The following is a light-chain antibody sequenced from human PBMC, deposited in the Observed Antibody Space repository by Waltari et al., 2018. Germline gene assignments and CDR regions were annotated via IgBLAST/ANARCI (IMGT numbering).Light chain of an antibody. V-gene: IGLV2-11*01. Sequence: QAAPTQPPSVSGSPGQSVTISCTEPGRIMGYYVSVSWYQQHPGKAPKLMIHEVSQRPSGVSDRFSGSRSGNTASLTISGLQTEDEADYYCSSYTGTNTFIFGTGTRLTV. CDR2: EVS. J-gene: IGLJ1*01. CDR3: SSYTGTNTFI. CDR1: GRIMGYYVS.